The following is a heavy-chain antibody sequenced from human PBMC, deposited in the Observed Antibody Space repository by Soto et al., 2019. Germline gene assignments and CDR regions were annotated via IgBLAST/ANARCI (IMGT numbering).Heavy chain of an antibody. Sequence: SETLSLTCTVSGGSISSSSYYWGWIRQPPGKGLEWIGSIYYSGSTYYNPSLKSRVTISVDASKNQFSLKLSSVTAADTAVYYCARQGSRSYHESWFDPWGQGTLVTVSS. CDR1: GGSISSSSYY. CDR3: ARQGSRSYHESWFDP. CDR2: IYYSGST. J-gene: IGHJ5*02. V-gene: IGHV4-39*01. D-gene: IGHD3-10*01.